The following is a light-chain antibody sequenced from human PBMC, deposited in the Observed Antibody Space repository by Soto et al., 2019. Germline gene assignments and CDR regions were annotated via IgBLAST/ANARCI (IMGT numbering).Light chain of an antibody. Sequence: QSALTQPRSVSRSPGQSVTISCTGSNSDVGAYKFVSWLQHNPGEAPKVMIYDVTQRPSGVPDRFSGTKSGNTASLTISGLQAEDEADYYCCSYAGSYTWVFGSGTKVTVL. J-gene: IGLJ1*01. V-gene: IGLV2-11*01. CDR2: DVT. CDR3: CSYAGSYTWV. CDR1: NSDVGAYKF.